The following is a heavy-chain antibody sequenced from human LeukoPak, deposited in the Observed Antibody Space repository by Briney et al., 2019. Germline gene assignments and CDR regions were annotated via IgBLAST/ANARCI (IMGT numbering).Heavy chain of an antibody. CDR1: GYTFTSYY. CDR3: ARLVVPAVPFDS. J-gene: IGHJ4*02. V-gene: IGHV1-2*06. Sequence: ASVKVSCKASGYTFTSYYMHWVRQAPGQGLEWMGRINPNSGGTNYAQKFQGRVTMTRDTSISTAYMELSRLRSDDTAVYYCARLVVPAVPFDSWGQGTLVTVSS. D-gene: IGHD2-2*01. CDR2: INPNSGGT.